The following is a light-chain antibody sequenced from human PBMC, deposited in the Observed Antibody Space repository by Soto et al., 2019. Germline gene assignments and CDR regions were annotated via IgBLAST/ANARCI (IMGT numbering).Light chain of an antibody. CDR2: EVS. J-gene: IGLJ1*01. Sequence: QSALTQPASVSGSPGQSITISCTGTSSDVGGYNYVSWYQQHPGKAPKLMIYEVSNRPSGVSKRFSGSKSGNTASLTISGLQAEDEADYYCSSYTSSSTPRYVFXNGTKVTV. CDR3: SSYTSSSTPRYV. V-gene: IGLV2-14*01. CDR1: SSDVGGYNY.